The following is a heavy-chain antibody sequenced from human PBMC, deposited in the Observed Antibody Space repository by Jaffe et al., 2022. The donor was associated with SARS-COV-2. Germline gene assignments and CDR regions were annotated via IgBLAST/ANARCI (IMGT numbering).Heavy chain of an antibody. Sequence: QVQLQESGPGLVKPSQTLSLTCTVSGGSISSGSYYWSWIRQPAGKGLEWIGRIYTSGSTNYNPSLKSRVTISVDTSKNQFSLKLSSVTAADTAVYYCARGWLGLRLGELSFGIWGQGTMVTVSS. CDR2: IYTSGST. CDR3: ARGWLGLRLGELSFGI. J-gene: IGHJ3*02. D-gene: IGHD3-16*02. CDR1: GGSISSGSYY. V-gene: IGHV4-61*02.